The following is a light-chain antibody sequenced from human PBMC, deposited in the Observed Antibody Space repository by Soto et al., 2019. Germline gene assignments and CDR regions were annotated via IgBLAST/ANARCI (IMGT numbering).Light chain of an antibody. J-gene: IGLJ2*01. CDR1: KLGDKY. CDR3: QAWDGSTVV. CDR2: QHN. Sequence: SYELTQPPSVSVSPGQTASITCSGDKLGDKYACWYQQKPGQSPVLVIYQHNNRPSGIPERFSGSNSGNTATLTISGTQAMDEADYYCQAWDGSTVVFGGGTKLTVL. V-gene: IGLV3-1*01.